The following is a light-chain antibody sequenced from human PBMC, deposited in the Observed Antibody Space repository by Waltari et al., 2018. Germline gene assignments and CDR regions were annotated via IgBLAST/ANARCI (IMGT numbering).Light chain of an antibody. CDR1: FLPKRF. J-gene: IGLJ3*02. CDR3: YSTYDINPLGV. V-gene: IGLV3-10*01. Sequence: YELTQPPSVSVSPGQTARITCSGDFLPKRFAYWYRQKSGQAPVLVIYEDTKRPSGIPERFSGSSSGTTAALTISVAQLDDEADYYCYSTYDINPLGVFGGGTKLTVL. CDR2: EDT.